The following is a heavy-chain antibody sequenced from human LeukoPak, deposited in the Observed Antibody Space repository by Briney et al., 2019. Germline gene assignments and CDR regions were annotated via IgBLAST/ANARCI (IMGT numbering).Heavy chain of an antibody. CDR2: IYPDDSVT. J-gene: IGHJ4*02. V-gene: IGHV5-51*01. CDR1: GYSFTTYW. Sequence: GESLKISCKGSGYSFTTYWIGWVRPIPGKGLEWMGIIYPDDSVTRYSPSFQGQVTISADKSISTAYLQWSSLKASDTAVYYCARGMTTQDYWGQGTLVTVSS. CDR3: ARGMTTQDY. D-gene: IGHD4-17*01.